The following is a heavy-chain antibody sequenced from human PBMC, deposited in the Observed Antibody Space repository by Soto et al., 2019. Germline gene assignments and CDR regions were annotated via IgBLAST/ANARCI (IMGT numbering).Heavy chain of an antibody. Sequence: QVQLVESGGGVVQPGRSLRLSCAASGFTFSSYGMHWVRQAPGKGLEWVAVISYDGSNKYYADSVKGRFTISRDNSKNPLYLQMNSLRAEDTAVYYCAKGAADYGMDVWGQGTTVTVSS. CDR1: GFTFSSYG. CDR3: AKGAADYGMDV. V-gene: IGHV3-30*18. J-gene: IGHJ6*02. D-gene: IGHD2-15*01. CDR2: ISYDGSNK.